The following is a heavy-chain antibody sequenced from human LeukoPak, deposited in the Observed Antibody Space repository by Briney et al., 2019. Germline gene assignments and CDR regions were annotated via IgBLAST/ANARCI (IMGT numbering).Heavy chain of an antibody. CDR3: ARVNGYSFDY. V-gene: IGHV1-3*04. D-gene: IGHD2-8*01. J-gene: IGHJ4*02. CDR1: GYTFTGFT. Sequence: GASVKVSCKASGYTFTGFTIHWVRQAPGQRLEWMGWINTGNGNTKYSQKFQGRVTITRDTTASTAYMELSSLRSEDTAIYYCARVNGYSFDYWGQGALVTDSS. CDR2: INTGNGNT.